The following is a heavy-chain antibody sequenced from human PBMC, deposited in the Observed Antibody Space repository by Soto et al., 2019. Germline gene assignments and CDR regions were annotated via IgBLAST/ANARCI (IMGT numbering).Heavy chain of an antibody. CDR2: IIPILGIA. J-gene: IGHJ6*03. CDR3: ARGGYASYGYGNYYYYYMDV. Sequence: GASVKVSCKASGGTFSSYTISWVRQAPGQGLEWMGRIIPILGIANYAQKFQGRVTITADKSTSTAYMELSSLRSEDTAVYYCARGGYASYGYGNYYYYYMDVWGKGTTVTVS. CDR1: GGTFSSYT. D-gene: IGHD5-18*01. V-gene: IGHV1-69*02.